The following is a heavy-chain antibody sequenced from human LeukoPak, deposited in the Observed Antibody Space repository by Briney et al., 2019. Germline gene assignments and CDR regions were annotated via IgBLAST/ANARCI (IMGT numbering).Heavy chain of an antibody. CDR3: ARTRYYYGSRSYGAPYYFDY. D-gene: IGHD3-10*01. J-gene: IGHJ4*02. Sequence: SETLSLTCSVSDVSISSSYWSWIRQPPGKGLEWIGYIYYSGSTYYNPSLKSRLTISVDKAKNEFSLKVSSVTAADTAVYYCARTRYYYGSRSYGAPYYFDYWGQGTLVTVSS. CDR1: DVSISSSY. CDR2: IYYSGST. V-gene: IGHV4-59*08.